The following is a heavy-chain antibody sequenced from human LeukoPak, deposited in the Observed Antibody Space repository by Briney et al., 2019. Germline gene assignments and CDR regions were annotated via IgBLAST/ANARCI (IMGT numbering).Heavy chain of an antibody. CDR1: GLTFSSYW. J-gene: IGHJ4*02. CDR3: AIRRGYTYGDDY. CDR2: LHSDGSST. V-gene: IGHV3-74*03. Sequence: PGGSLRLSCAASGLTFSSYWMLWVRQAPGKGLVWVPRLHSDGSSTAYADSVKGRFTISRDNAKNTLYLQMNTLRAEDTAVYYCAIRRGYTYGDDYWGQGTLVTVSS. D-gene: IGHD5-18*01.